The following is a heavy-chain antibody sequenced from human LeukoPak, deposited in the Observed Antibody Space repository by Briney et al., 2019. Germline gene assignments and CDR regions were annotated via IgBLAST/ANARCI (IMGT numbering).Heavy chain of an antibody. CDR2: ISAYNGNT. CDR3: ARTPPRLTINWFDP. J-gene: IGHJ5*02. V-gene: IGHV1-18*01. Sequence: ASVKVSCKASGYTFTSYGISCVRQAPGQGLEWMGWISAYNGNTNYAQKLQGRVTMTTDTSTSTAYMELRSLRSDDTAVYYCARTPPRLTINWFDPWGQGTLVTVSS. CDR1: GYTFTSYG. D-gene: IGHD2-2*01.